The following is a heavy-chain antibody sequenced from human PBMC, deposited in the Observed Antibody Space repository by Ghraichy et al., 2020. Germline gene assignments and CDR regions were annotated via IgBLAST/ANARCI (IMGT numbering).Heavy chain of an antibody. CDR1: GFSFSSYW. D-gene: IGHD6-13*01. J-gene: IGHJ3*02. V-gene: IGHV3-74*01. CDR2: INNDGSGT. CDR3: ARGGSSHAFDI. Sequence: GESLNISCAASGFSFSSYWMYWVRQGPGKGLVWVSRINNDGSGTTYADSVRGRFTISRDNTKDTLYLQLHSLRAEDTAMYYCARGGSSHAFDIWGQGTMVTVSS.